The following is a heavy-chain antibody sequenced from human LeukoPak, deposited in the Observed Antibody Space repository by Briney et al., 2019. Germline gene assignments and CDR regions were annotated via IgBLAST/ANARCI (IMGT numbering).Heavy chain of an antibody. CDR3: ARVRRDGYNSPDY. D-gene: IGHD5-24*01. V-gene: IGHV4-59*01. CDR2: IYYSGTT. CDR1: GGSITSYY. Sequence: PSETLSLTCTVSGGSITSYYWSWNRQPPGKGLECIGYIYYSGTTYYNPSLKSRVTISVDTSKNQFSLKLSSVTAADTAVYYCARVRRDGYNSPDYWGQGTLVTVSS. J-gene: IGHJ4*02.